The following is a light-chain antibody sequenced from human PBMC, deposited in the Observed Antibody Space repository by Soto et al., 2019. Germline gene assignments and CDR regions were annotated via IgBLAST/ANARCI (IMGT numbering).Light chain of an antibody. Sequence: QSALTQPASVSGSPGQSITISCTGTSSDVGTYTYVSWYKQHPGKAPKLVIYEVTNRPSGVSNRFAGSKSGNTASLTISGLQAEHEGDYYCSSYSRSNTPVVFGGGTKLTVL. CDR3: SSYSRSNTPVV. CDR1: SSDVGTYTY. CDR2: EVT. V-gene: IGLV2-14*01. J-gene: IGLJ2*01.